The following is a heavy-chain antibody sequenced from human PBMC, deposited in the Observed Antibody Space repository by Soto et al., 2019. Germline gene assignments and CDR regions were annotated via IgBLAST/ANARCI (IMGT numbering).Heavy chain of an antibody. V-gene: IGHV3-30*18. J-gene: IGHJ5*02. CDR2: ISYDGSNK. D-gene: IGHD6-13*01. CDR3: AKDLAIAAAGAAFDP. Sequence: QVQLVESGGGVVQPGRSLRLSCAASGFTFSSYGMHWVRQAPGKGLEWVAVISYDGSNKYYADSVKGRFTISRDNSKNTMYLQMNSLRAEDTAVYYWAKDLAIAAAGAAFDPWGQGTLVTVSS. CDR1: GFTFSSYG.